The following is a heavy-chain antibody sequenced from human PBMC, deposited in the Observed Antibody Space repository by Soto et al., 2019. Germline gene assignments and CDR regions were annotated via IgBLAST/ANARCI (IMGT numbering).Heavy chain of an antibody. CDR1: GYTFTSYY. CDR2: INPSGGST. CDR3: ARERAVVADTYYYYYGMGV. V-gene: IGHV1-46*01. Sequence: GASVKVSCKASGYTFTSYYMHWVRQAPGQGLEWMGIINPSGGSTSYAQKFQGRVTMTRDTSTRTVYMELSSLRSEDTAVYYCARERAVVADTYYYYYGMGVWGQGTTVTVSS. D-gene: IGHD2-15*01. J-gene: IGHJ6*02.